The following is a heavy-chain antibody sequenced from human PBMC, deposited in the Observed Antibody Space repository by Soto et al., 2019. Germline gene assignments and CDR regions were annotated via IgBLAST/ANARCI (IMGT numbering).Heavy chain of an antibody. J-gene: IGHJ4*02. Sequence: EVQLLESGGGLVQPGGSLRLSCAASGFAFSSYAMSWVRQAPGKGLEWVSSISGSTSGTYYADAVKGRFTISRDNSNNTLYLQMNSLRAEDTAVYYCAKDRGFIAPFDSWGQGALVTVSS. V-gene: IGHV3-23*01. D-gene: IGHD3-16*02. CDR2: ISGSTSGT. CDR1: GFAFSSYA. CDR3: AKDRGFIAPFDS.